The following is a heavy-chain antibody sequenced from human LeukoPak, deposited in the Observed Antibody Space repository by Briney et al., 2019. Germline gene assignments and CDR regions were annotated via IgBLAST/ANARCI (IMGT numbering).Heavy chain of an antibody. CDR3: AKEHYYDSSGYYVNHAFDI. Sequence: GGSLRLSCAASGFTFSSYGMHWVRQAPGKGLEWVAVISYDGSNKYYADSVRGRFTISRDNSKNTLYLQMNSLRAEDTAVYYCAKEHYYDSSGYYVNHAFDIWGQGTMVTVSS. J-gene: IGHJ3*02. CDR1: GFTFSSYG. D-gene: IGHD3-22*01. CDR2: ISYDGSNK. V-gene: IGHV3-30*18.